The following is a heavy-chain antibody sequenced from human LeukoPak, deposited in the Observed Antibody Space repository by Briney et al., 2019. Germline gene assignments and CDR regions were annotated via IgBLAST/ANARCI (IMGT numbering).Heavy chain of an antibody. J-gene: IGHJ3*01. CDR1: GYSFTSYW. V-gene: IGHV5-51*01. Sequence: GESLKISCKGSGYSFTSYWIGWVRPLPGKGLEWMGIIYPGDSGPTYSPSLQGQVTISVDKSINTAYLQWSSLQASDTAMYYCGMSGDRVPLQDDVFDVWGQGTMVTVST. D-gene: IGHD1-26*01. CDR2: IYPGDSGP. CDR3: GMSGDRVPLQDDVFDV.